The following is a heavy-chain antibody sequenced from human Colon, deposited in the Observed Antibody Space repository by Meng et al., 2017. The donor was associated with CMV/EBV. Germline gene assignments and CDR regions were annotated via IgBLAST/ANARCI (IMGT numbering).Heavy chain of an antibody. Sequence: GGSLRLSCAASGFTLDDHAMHWVRQVPGKGPEWVAGITWNSETIAYGDSVKGRFTVSRDNAKTALYLQMNSLRSEDTALYYCAKDVGANFFYGLDVWGQGTTVTVSS. V-gene: IGHV3-9*01. J-gene: IGHJ6*02. CDR3: AKDVGANFFYGLDV. CDR1: GFTLDDHA. CDR2: ITWNSETI. D-gene: IGHD1-26*01.